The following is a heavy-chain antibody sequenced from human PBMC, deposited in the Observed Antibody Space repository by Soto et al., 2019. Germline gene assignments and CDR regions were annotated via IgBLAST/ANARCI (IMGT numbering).Heavy chain of an antibody. J-gene: IGHJ4*02. Sequence: QVQLQESGPGLVKPSQTLSLTCTVSGCSISSDGYYWSWLRQHPGKGLEWIGYIYYSGSTYYNPALKSRVTISVDTSKNQFSLKLSSVTAADTAVYYCARDPSTVTPALDYWGQGTLVTVSS. CDR3: ARDPSTVTPALDY. CDR1: GCSISSDGYY. CDR2: IYYSGST. V-gene: IGHV4-31*03. D-gene: IGHD4-17*01.